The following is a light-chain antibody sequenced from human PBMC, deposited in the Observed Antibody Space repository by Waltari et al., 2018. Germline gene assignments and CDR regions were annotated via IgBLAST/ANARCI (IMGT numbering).Light chain of an antibody. CDR2: HNT. V-gene: IGLV1-40*01. CDR1: NFNIGGGND. CDR3: QSYDSTVGGSV. Sequence: QSALTQPPSVSGAPGQTVTISCIGTNFNIGGGNDVHWYQQFPGTVPKVLIHHNTLRPSGVPDRFSASKSATSASLVITGLQPDDEADYYCQSYDSTVGGSVFGGPTKVTV. J-gene: IGLJ3*02.